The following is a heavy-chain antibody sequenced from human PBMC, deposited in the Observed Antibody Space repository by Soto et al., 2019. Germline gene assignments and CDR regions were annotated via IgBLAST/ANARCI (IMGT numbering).Heavy chain of an antibody. Sequence: QVQLVESGGGVVQPGRSLRLSCAASGFSFSNYGMFWVRQAPGKGLEWVAAILYDGSHKFYADSVKGRFTISRDNSKNTLYLQIDSLRADDTAVYYCAKDQAYCTTGVCLYNWFESWGQGALVTVSS. CDR1: GFSFSNYG. V-gene: IGHV3-30*18. CDR3: AKDQAYCTTGVCLYNWFES. J-gene: IGHJ5*01. D-gene: IGHD2-8*01. CDR2: ILYDGSHK.